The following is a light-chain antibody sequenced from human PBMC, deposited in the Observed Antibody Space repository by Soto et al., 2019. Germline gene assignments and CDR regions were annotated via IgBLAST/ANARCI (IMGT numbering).Light chain of an antibody. CDR3: QSYDSRLTTYV. CDR2: GST. Sequence: QSVLTQPASVSGAPGRSITISCTGSRLNTGGGYDVHWYQKYAGTAPKLLISGSTNRASGIPDRFSGSESGTSASLAITALQAEDEADYYFQSYDSRLTTYVFGSGAKVTVL. V-gene: IGLV1-40*01. J-gene: IGLJ1*01. CDR1: RLNTGGGYD.